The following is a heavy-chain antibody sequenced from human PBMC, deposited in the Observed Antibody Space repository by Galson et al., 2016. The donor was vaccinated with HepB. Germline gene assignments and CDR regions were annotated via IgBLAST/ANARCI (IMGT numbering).Heavy chain of an antibody. Sequence: SLRLSCATSGFTFTNAWMSWVRQAPGKGLEWVGRVNSQADGGTIDYAAAVRGRFTISRDDSKNILFLQMNSLRTEDTALYYCNTDPGFYPDYWGQGSLVTVSS. CDR3: NTDPGFYPDY. V-gene: IGHV3-15*01. CDR1: GFTFTNAW. D-gene: IGHD2/OR15-2a*01. CDR2: VNSQADGGTI. J-gene: IGHJ4*02.